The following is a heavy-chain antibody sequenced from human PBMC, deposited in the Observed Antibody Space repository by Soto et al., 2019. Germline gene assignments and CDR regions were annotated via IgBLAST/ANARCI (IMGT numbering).Heavy chain of an antibody. CDR1: GFTFSSYG. V-gene: IGHV3-30*18. D-gene: IGHD4-17*01. CDR3: AKGDDYGDYFSMDV. J-gene: IGHJ6*02. Sequence: QVQLVESGGGVGQPGRSLRLSCAASGFTFSSYGMHWVRQAPGKGLEWVAVISYDGSNKYYADSVKGRFTISRDNSKNTLYLQMNSLRAEDMAVYYCAKGDDYGDYFSMDVWGQGTTVTVSS. CDR2: ISYDGSNK.